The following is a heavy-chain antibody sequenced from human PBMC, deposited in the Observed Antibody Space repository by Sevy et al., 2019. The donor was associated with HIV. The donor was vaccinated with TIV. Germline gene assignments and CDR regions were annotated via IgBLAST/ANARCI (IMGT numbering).Heavy chain of an antibody. D-gene: IGHD6-13*01. J-gene: IGHJ1*01. CDR3: ARAIAAAVNAEYYQH. V-gene: IGHV3-30-3*01. CDR1: GFTFRSYA. Sequence: GGSLRLSCAASGFTFRSYAMHWVRQAPGKGLEWVAVISYDGSNKYYADSVKGRFTISRDNSKNTLYLQMNSLRAEDTAVYYCARAIAAAVNAEYYQHWGQGTLVTVSS. CDR2: ISYDGSNK.